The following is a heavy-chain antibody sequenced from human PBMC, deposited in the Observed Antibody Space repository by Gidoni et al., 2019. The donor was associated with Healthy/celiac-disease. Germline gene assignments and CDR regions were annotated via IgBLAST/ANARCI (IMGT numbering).Heavy chain of an antibody. D-gene: IGHD3-22*01. J-gene: IGHJ6*02. Sequence: EVQLVESGGGLVKPGGSLRLSCAASGFTSSSYSMNWVRQAPGKGLEWVSSISSSSSYIYYADAVKGRFTISRDNAKNSLYLQMNSLRAEDTAVYYCASLYDSSGYSRTRSYYYGMDVWGQGTTVTVSS. CDR3: ASLYDSSGYSRTRSYYYGMDV. V-gene: IGHV3-21*01. CDR1: GFTSSSYS. CDR2: ISSSSSYI.